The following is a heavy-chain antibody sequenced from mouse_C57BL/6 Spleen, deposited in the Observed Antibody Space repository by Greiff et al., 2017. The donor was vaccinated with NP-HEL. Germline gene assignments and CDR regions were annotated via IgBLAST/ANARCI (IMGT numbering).Heavy chain of an antibody. V-gene: IGHV1-80*01. J-gene: IGHJ3*01. CDR2: IYPGDGDT. D-gene: IGHD1-1*01. Sequence: VQLQQSGAELVKPGASVKISCKASGYAFSSYWMNWVKQRPGKGLEWIGQIYPGDGDTNYNGKVKGKATLTADKSSSTAYMQLSSLTSEDSAVYFCAREGYGSSSGFAYWGQGTLVTVSA. CDR1: GYAFSSYW. CDR3: AREGYGSSSGFAY.